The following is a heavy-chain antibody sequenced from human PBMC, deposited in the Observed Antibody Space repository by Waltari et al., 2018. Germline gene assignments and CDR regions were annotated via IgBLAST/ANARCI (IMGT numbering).Heavy chain of an antibody. D-gene: IGHD3-22*01. CDR3: ARRTYYYDSSGSRRGAFDI. V-gene: IGHV4-38-2*01. Sequence: QVQLQESGPGLVKPSETLSLTCAVSGYSISSGYYWGWIRQPPGKGLEWIGRIYHSGSTYYNPSPKSRVTIAVDTSKNQFSLKLSSVTAADTAVYYCARRTYYYDSSGSRRGAFDIWGQGTMVTVSS. CDR1: GYSISSGYY. CDR2: IYHSGST. J-gene: IGHJ3*02.